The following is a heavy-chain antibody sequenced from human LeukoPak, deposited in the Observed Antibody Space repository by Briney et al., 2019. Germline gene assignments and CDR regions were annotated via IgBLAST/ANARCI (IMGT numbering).Heavy chain of an antibody. Sequence: EASVKVSCKASGYTFTSYDINWVRQATGQGLEWMGWMNPNSGNTGYAQKFQGRVTITRNTSISTACMELSSLRSEDTAVYYCARGVGVGERYYYYYMDVWGKGTTVTISS. CDR2: MNPNSGNT. CDR1: GYTFTSYD. CDR3: ARGVGVGERYYYYYMDV. D-gene: IGHD3-10*01. J-gene: IGHJ6*03. V-gene: IGHV1-8*03.